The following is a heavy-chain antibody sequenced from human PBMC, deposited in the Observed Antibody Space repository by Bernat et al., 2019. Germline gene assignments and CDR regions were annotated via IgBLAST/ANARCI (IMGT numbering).Heavy chain of an antibody. V-gene: IGHV5-10-1*03. J-gene: IGHJ6*03. CDR3: ARHGRAWDTIFGVVNTYYYYYYMDV. D-gene: IGHD3-3*01. CDR1: GYSFTSYW. CDR2: IDPSDSYT. Sequence: EVQLVQFGAEVKKPGESLRISCKGSGYSFTSYWISWVRQMPGKGLEWMGRIDPSDSYTNYSPSFQGHVTISADKSISTAYLQWSSLKASDTAMYYCARHGRAWDTIFGVVNTYYYYYYMDVWGKGTTVTVSS.